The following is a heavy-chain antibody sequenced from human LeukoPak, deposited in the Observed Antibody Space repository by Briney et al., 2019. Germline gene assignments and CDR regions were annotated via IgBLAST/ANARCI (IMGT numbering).Heavy chain of an antibody. CDR1: GFTFSSYG. CDR3: AKDGSHRERFLID. J-gene: IGHJ4*02. CDR2: IWYGGSNK. D-gene: IGHD3-3*01. Sequence: GGSLRLSCAASGFTFSSYGMHWVRQAPGKGLEWVAVIWYGGSNKYYADSVKGRFTISRDNSKNTLYLQMNSLRAEDTAVYYCAKDGSHRERFLIDWGQGTLVTVSS. V-gene: IGHV3-30*02.